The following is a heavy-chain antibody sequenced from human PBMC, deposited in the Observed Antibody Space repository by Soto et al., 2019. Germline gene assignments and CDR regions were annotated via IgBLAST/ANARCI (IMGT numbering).Heavy chain of an antibody. CDR2: ISGSGGST. D-gene: IGHD3-3*01. Sequence: GGSLRLSCAASGFTFSNYVMSWLRQAPGKGLEWVSAISGSGGSTYSADSVKGRFTISRDNAKNTLYLQMDSLRAEDTAVYYCAKGNNLGWFLSPIAYWGIGTLVTVSS. CDR3: AKGNNLGWFLSPIAY. CDR1: GFTFSNYV. J-gene: IGHJ4*01. V-gene: IGHV3-23*01.